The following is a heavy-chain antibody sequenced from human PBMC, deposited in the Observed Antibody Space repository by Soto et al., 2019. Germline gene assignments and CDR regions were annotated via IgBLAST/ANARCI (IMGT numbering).Heavy chain of an antibody. D-gene: IGHD4-17*01. CDR2: ISYDGSNK. CDR1: GFTFSSYA. V-gene: IGHV3-30-3*01. Sequence: QVQLVESGGGVVQPGRSLRLSCAASGFTFSSYAMHWVRQAPGKGLEWVAVISYDGSNKYYADSVKGRFTISRDNSKNTLYLQMNSLRAEDTAVYYCAREYSRVTKGLFQHWGQGTLVTVSS. J-gene: IGHJ1*01. CDR3: AREYSRVTKGLFQH.